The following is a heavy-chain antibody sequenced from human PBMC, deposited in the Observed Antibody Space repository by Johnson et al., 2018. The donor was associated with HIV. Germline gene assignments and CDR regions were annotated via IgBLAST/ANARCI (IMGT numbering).Heavy chain of an antibody. J-gene: IGHJ3*02. D-gene: IGHD1-26*01. CDR2: IKQDGSEK. Sequence: EVQLVESGGGLVQPGGSLRLSCAASGFSFRNYWMSWVRQAPGKGLEWVANIKQDGSEKYYVDSVKGRFTISRDNAKNSLYLQMNSRRGEDTAVYYCAKGASGSSGGAFDICGQGTMVTVSS. CDR3: AKGASGSSGGAFDI. CDR1: GFSFRNYW. V-gene: IGHV3-7*01.